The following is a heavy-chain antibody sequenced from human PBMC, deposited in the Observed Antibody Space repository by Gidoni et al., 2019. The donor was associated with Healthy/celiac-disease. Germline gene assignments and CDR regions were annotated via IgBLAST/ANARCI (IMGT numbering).Heavy chain of an antibody. Sequence: QVTLKESGPALVKPTQTLKLTCTFSGFSLSTSGMRVSWIRQPPGKALEWLARIDWDDDKFYSTSLKTRLTISKDTSKNQVVLTMTNMDPVDTATYYCARMGDSSGYYYEYFDYWGQGTLVTVSS. D-gene: IGHD3-22*01. CDR2: IDWDDDK. CDR1: GFSLSTSGMR. V-gene: IGHV2-70*04. CDR3: ARMGDSSGYYYEYFDY. J-gene: IGHJ4*02.